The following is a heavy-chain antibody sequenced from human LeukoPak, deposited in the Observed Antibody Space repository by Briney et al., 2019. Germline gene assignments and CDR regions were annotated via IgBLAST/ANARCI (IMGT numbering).Heavy chain of an antibody. CDR1: GFTFSSYW. J-gene: IGHJ4*02. CDR2: IKTDGSST. Sequence: TGGSLRLSCAASGFTFSSYWMHWVRQAPGKGLVWVSGIKTDGSSTSYADSVKGRFTISRDNAKNMLYLQMNSLRAEDTAVYYCARGRELLNPFDYWGQGTLVTVSS. D-gene: IGHD1-7*01. CDR3: ARGRELLNPFDY. V-gene: IGHV3-74*01.